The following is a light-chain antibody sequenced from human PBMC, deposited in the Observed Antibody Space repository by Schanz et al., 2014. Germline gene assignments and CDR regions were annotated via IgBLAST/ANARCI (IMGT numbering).Light chain of an antibody. CDR1: QSVSTN. Sequence: EIVMTQSPATLSVSPGERVTLSCRASQSVSTNLAWYQQKPGQAPRLLIYGASIRATGVPDRFSGSGSGTDFTLTISRLAPEDFAFYYCQHRSYWRGTFGQGTKLEIK. CDR2: GAS. J-gene: IGKJ2*02. CDR3: QHRSYWRGT. V-gene: IGKV3-11*01.